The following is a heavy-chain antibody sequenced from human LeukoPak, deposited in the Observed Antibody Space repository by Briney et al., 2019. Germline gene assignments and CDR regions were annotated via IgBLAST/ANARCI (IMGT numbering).Heavy chain of an antibody. J-gene: IGHJ3*02. Sequence: SETLSLTCTVSGGSISSGSYHWSWIRQPAGKALEWIGRIYPSGSTNYDPSLKSRVTISVDTSKNQFSLKLTSVTAADTAEYYCARKRGWFAYPGAFDIWGQGTMVTVSS. CDR3: ARKRGWFAYPGAFDI. CDR1: GGSISSGSYH. D-gene: IGHD3-10*01. V-gene: IGHV4-61*02. CDR2: IYPSGST.